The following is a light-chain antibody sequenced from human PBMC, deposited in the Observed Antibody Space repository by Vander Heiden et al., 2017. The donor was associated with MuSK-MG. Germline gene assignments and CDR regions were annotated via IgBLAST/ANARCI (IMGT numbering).Light chain of an antibody. CDR3: QQYNSYPVT. V-gene: IGKV1-5*03. CDR2: KAS. CDR1: QSVSSC. J-gene: IGKJ2*01. Sequence: DIQMTQSPSTLSASVGDRVTITCRASQSVSSCLAWYQQKPVNAPRLLIYKASSLESGVPSRFSGGGSGTEFTLTISSLQPDDFATYYCQQYNSYPVTFGQGTKLEIK.